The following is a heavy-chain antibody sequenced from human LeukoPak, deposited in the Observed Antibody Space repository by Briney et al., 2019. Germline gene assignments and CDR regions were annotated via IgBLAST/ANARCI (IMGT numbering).Heavy chain of an antibody. J-gene: IGHJ4*02. D-gene: IGHD6-19*01. CDR1: GFSLSTSGVG. CDR3: AHRLVAGRTKWYYFDY. V-gene: IGHV2-5*02. Sequence: ESGPTLVKPTQSLTLTCNFSGFSLSTSGVGVGWIRQPPGKALEWLALIYCDDDKRYSPSLKSRLTITKDTSKNQVVLTMTNMDPVDTATYYCAHRLVAGRTKWYYFDYWGQGTLVTVSS. CDR2: IYCDDDK.